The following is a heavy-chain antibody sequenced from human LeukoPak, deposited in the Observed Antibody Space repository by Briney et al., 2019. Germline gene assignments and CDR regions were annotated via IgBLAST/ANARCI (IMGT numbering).Heavy chain of an antibody. D-gene: IGHD3-3*01. CDR3: ASLWSGYYFYYYYGMGV. CDR1: GFTFSSYS. Sequence: GGSLRLSCAASGFTFSSYSMTWVRQAPGKGLEWVSSISSSSSYIYYADPVKGRFTISRDNAKNSLYLQMNSLRAEDTAVYYCASLWSGYYFYYYYGMGVWGQGTTVTVSS. J-gene: IGHJ6*02. V-gene: IGHV3-21*01. CDR2: ISSSSSYI.